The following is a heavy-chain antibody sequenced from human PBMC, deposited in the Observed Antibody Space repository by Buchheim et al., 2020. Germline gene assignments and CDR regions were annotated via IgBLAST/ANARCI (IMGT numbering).Heavy chain of an antibody. CDR1: GYTFTRNF. CDR3: ASGSGIYSPDY. D-gene: IGHD1-26*01. CDR2: INPSGVTT. J-gene: IGHJ4*02. V-gene: IGHV1-46*01. Sequence: QVQLVQSGTEVKRPGASVKVSCKASGYTFTRNFVHWVRQAPGQGLDWMGMINPSGVTTSYAQNFQGRVTMTRDTSTSTVYMELSSLRSEDTAVYYCASGSGIYSPDYWGQGTL.